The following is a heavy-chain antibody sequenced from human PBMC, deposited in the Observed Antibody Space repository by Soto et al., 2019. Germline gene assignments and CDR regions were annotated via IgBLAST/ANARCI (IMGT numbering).Heavy chain of an antibody. CDR2: ISGSGAST. J-gene: IGHJ6*02. D-gene: IGHD4-17*01. CDR3: AKDKSPGDHAIYYYRFDD. Sequence: SLRLSCAASGFTFSNYAMSWVRQTAGKGLEWVSAISGSGASTFYADSVKGRFTLSRDYSKNTLYLQMNSLRAEDTAVYYCAKDKSPGDHAIYYYRFDDWGEGVTVTVS. V-gene: IGHV3-23*01. CDR1: GFTFSNYA.